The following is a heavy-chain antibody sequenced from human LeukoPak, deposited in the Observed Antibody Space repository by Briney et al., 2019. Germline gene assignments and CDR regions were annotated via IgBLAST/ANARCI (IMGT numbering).Heavy chain of an antibody. CDR2: ISYDGSNK. CDR3: GPNFWSGYEGY. V-gene: IGHV3-30-3*01. Sequence: GGSLRLSCAASGFTFSSYAMHWVRQAPGKGLEWVAVISYDGSNKYYADSVKGRFTISRNNSKNTLFLQMNSLRAEDTAVYYCGPNFWSGYEGYWGQGTLVTVSS. J-gene: IGHJ4*02. CDR1: GFTFSSYA. D-gene: IGHD3-3*01.